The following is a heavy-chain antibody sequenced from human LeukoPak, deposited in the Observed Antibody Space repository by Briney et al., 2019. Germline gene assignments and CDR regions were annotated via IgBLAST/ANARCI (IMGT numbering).Heavy chain of an antibody. CDR2: ISAYNGNT. CDR1: GYTFTSYG. D-gene: IGHD3-22*01. CDR3: ARDEGYYYDSSGYLIDP. J-gene: IGHJ5*02. Sequence: GASVKVSCKASGYTFTSYGISWVRQAPGQGLEWTGWISAYNGNTNYAQKLQGRVTMTTDTSTSTAYMELRSLRSDDTAVYYCARDEGYYYDSSGYLIDPWGQGTLVTVSS. V-gene: IGHV1-18*01.